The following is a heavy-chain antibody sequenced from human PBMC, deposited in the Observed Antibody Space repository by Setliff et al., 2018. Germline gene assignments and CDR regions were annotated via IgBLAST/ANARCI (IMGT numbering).Heavy chain of an antibody. J-gene: IGHJ6*03. Sequence: SVKVSCKASGGTFSSYAISWVRQAPGQGLEWMGRIIPIFGTANYAQKFQGRVTITADKSTSTAYMELSSLRSEDTTVYYCARDTFGRGLNYYYYYMDVWGKGTTVTVSS. CDR2: IIPIFGTA. CDR3: ARDTFGRGLNYYYYYMDV. CDR1: GGTFSSYA. D-gene: IGHD3-3*01. V-gene: IGHV1-69*06.